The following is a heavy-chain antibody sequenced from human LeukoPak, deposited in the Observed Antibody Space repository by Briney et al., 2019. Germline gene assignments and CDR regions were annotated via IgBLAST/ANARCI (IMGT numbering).Heavy chain of an antibody. CDR3: ANTPVATIYPYYFDY. J-gene: IGHJ4*02. V-gene: IGHV3-23*01. CDR1: GLTSSIYA. D-gene: IGHD5-12*01. Sequence: GRSMRLSCAASGLTSSIYAMRWDRQAPGEGLEWVSAISGSGGSTYYADSVKGRFTIARDNSKNTLYLQMNSLRAEDTAVYYCANTPVATIYPYYFDYWGQGTLVTVSS. CDR2: ISGSGGST.